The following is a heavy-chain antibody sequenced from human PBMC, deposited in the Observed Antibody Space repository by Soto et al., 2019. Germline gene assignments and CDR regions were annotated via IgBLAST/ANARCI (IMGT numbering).Heavy chain of an antibody. Sequence: EVQLVESGGGLVQPGGSLRLSCAASGFTFSSYSMNWVRQAPGKGLEWVSYISSSSSTIYYADSVKGRFTISRDNAKNSLYLQMNSLRAEDTAVYYCARDGNYYGSGSSHWFAPWGQGTLVTVSS. CDR3: ARDGNYYGSGSSHWFAP. J-gene: IGHJ5*02. V-gene: IGHV3-48*01. D-gene: IGHD3-10*01. CDR2: ISSSSSTI. CDR1: GFTFSSYS.